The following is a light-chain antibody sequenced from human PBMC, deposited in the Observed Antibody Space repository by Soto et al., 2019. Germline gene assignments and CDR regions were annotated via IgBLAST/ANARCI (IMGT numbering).Light chain of an antibody. J-gene: IGKJ4*01. CDR3: QQRNNWPLT. CDR2: DAS. CDR1: QSLNSH. V-gene: IGKV3-11*01. Sequence: EIVLTQSPATLSLSPGAGATLFCRASQSLNSHLAWYQQKAGQAPRLLIYDASNRATGVPARFSGSGSGTDFTLTISSLEPEDFAVYYCQQRNNWPLTFGGGTKLDIK.